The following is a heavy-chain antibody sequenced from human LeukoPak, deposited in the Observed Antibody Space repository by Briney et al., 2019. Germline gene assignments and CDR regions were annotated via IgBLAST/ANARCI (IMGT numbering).Heavy chain of an antibody. CDR2: ISAYNGNT. CDR3: ARAPNTRFGQPLYYFDY. Sequence: GASVKVSCKASGYTFTSYGISWVRQAPGQGLEWMGWISAYNGNTNYAQKLQGRVTMTTDTSTSTAYMELRSLRSDDTAVYYCARAPNTRFGQPLYYFDYWGQGTLVTVSS. J-gene: IGHJ4*02. CDR1: GYTFTSYG. V-gene: IGHV1-18*01. D-gene: IGHD3/OR15-3a*01.